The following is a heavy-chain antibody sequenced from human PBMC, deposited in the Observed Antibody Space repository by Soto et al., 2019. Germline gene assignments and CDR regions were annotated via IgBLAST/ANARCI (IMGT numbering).Heavy chain of an antibody. CDR3: ARRRFGESRGFDY. Sequence: VESLKISCKASGYSFSNYWIGWVRQMPGKGLEWMGIIFPGDSDTRYSPSFQGQVTISVDKSISTAYLQWSSLTTSDTAMYYCARRRFGESRGFDYWGQGTLVTVSS. J-gene: IGHJ4*02. D-gene: IGHD3-10*01. V-gene: IGHV5-51*01. CDR2: IFPGDSDT. CDR1: GYSFSNYW.